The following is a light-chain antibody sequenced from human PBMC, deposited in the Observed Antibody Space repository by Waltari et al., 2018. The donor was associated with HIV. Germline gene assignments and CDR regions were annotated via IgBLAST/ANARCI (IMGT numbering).Light chain of an antibody. CDR1: SSDVGAYDY. J-gene: IGLJ1*01. CDR3: SSYTTSSTYV. V-gene: IGLV2-14*03. Sequence: QSALTQPASVSGSPGQSITISCTGTSSDVGAYDYVSWYQQHPGKAPKLMIYDVNNRPSGGSHRCSGSKSATTASLTIAGLQAEDEADYYCSSYTTSSTYVCGTGTKVTVL. CDR2: DVN.